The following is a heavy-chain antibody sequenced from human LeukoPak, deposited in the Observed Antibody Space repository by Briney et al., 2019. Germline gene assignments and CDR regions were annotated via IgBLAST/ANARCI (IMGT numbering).Heavy chain of an antibody. CDR3: AKDRDCSGGSCYRTDDAFDI. V-gene: IGHV3-23*01. D-gene: IGHD2-15*01. CDR1: GFTLRSYV. CDR2: LSGSGGSA. Sequence: GGSLRLSCAVSGFTLRSYVMSWVRQAPGKGLEWVSTLSGSGGSADYADSVKGRFTISRDNSKNTLYLHMNSLRAEDTAVYYCAKDRDCSGGSCYRTDDAFDIWGQGTMVTVSS. J-gene: IGHJ3*02.